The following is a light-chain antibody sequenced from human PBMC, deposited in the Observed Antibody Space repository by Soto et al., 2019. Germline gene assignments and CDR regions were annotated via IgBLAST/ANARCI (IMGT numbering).Light chain of an antibody. CDR2: WAS. Sequence: DIVMTQSPDSLSVSLGERATINCKSSQSVLYTSNNKNDLAWYQQKPGQPPQLVIYWASTRESGVPDRFSGSGSGTDFTLTISSLQAEDVAVYYCQQYYSTPQTFGQGTKVEIK. J-gene: IGKJ1*01. CDR3: QQYYSTPQT. V-gene: IGKV4-1*01. CDR1: QSVLYTSNNKND.